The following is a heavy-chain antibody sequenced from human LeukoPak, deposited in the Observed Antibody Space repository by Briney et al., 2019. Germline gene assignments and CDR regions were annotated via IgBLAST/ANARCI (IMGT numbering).Heavy chain of an antibody. V-gene: IGHV3-48*04. CDR2: ISNDLTTI. J-gene: IGHJ4*02. D-gene: IGHD3-10*01. Sequence: GSLRLSCVASRFTFSDYRMTWVRQAPGKGLEWIAYISNDLTTIHYAASVKGRFTISRDNARNSLYLQLDSLRGDDTGVYYCARARGGRTYSDPGGYPVFESWGQGTLVTVSS. CDR1: RFTFSDYR. CDR3: ARARGGRTYSDPGGYPVFES.